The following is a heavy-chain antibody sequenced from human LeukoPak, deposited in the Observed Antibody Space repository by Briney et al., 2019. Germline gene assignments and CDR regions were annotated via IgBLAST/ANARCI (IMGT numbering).Heavy chain of an antibody. V-gene: IGHV4-39*01. CDR3: ARTDQAPTDNWFDP. CDR2: IYYSGST. Sequence: GSLRLSCAASGFTFSSYWMSWVRQPPGKGLEWIGSIYYSGSTYYNPSLKSRVTISVDTSKNQFSLKLSSVTAADTAVYYCARTDQAPTDNWFDPWGQGTLVTVSS. D-gene: IGHD6-6*01. CDR1: GFTFSSYW. J-gene: IGHJ5*02.